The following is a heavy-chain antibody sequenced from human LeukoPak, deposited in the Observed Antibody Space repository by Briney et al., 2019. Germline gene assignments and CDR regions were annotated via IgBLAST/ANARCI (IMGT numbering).Heavy chain of an antibody. J-gene: IGHJ3*02. CDR2: IWYDGSNK. V-gene: IGHV3-33*01. D-gene: IGHD3-10*01. Sequence: GRSLRLSCAASGFTFSKYGMHWVRQAPGKGLEWVAVIWYDGSNKYYADSVKGRFTISRDNSKNTLHLQMNSLRAEDTAVYSCAREIFGELFPHDAFDIWGQGTMVTVSS. CDR1: GFTFSKYG. CDR3: AREIFGELFPHDAFDI.